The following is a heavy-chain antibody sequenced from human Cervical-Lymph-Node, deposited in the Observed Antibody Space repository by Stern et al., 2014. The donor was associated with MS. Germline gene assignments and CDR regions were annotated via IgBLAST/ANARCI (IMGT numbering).Heavy chain of an antibody. V-gene: IGHV1-69*06. D-gene: IGHD1-26*01. Sequence: QLQLVPSGAEVKKPGSSVKVSCKASGDTFSRYAINWVRQVPGQGLEWTGGIAPVVGTTNYAQKFQGRVTITADKSTNTAYMELMTLRSEDTAVYYCARGGGLVGYFDYWGQGTLVSVSS. CDR2: IAPVVGTT. CDR3: ARGGGLVGYFDY. CDR1: GDTFSRYA. J-gene: IGHJ4*02.